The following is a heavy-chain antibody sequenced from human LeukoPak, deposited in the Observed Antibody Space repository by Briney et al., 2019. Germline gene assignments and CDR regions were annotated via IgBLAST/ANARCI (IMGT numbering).Heavy chain of an antibody. CDR2: VNPNSGGT. CDR3: ARDGDCSSTNCYEWLAY. Sequence: ASVKLSCKASGYTFTDYYLHWVRQAPAQGLEGMGWVNPNSGGTHYAQKLQGRVTMTRATSISTAYMELSRLRSDDTAVYYCARDGDCSSTNCYEWLAYWGQGTLVTVSS. J-gene: IGHJ4*02. D-gene: IGHD2-2*01. CDR1: GYTFTDYY. V-gene: IGHV1-2*02.